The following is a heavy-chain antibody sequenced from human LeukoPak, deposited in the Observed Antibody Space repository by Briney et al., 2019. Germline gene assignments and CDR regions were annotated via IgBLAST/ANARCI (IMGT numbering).Heavy chain of an antibody. Sequence: SQTLSLTCTVSGGSISSGSYYWSWIRQPAGKGLEWIGRIYTSGSTNYNPSLKSRVTISVDTSKNQFSLKLSSVTAADTAVYYCARGITMKGDWFDPWGQGTLSPSPQ. CDR1: GGSISSGSYY. D-gene: IGHD3-22*01. CDR3: ARGITMKGDWFDP. J-gene: IGHJ5*02. CDR2: IYTSGST. V-gene: IGHV4-61*02.